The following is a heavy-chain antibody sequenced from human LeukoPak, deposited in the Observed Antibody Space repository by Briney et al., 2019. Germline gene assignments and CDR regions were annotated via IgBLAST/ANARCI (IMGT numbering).Heavy chain of an antibody. CDR2: IYYSEST. J-gene: IGHJ3*02. Sequence: SETLSLTCTVSGGSISSYYWSWIRQPPGKGLEWIGYIYYSESTNYNPSLKSRVTISVATYKNQFSQKLSSVRAAHTAVHNCGRSERGAFDIWGQGTKVTGSS. CDR3: GRSERGAFDI. D-gene: IGHD3-16*01. CDR1: GGSISSYY. V-gene: IGHV4-59*01.